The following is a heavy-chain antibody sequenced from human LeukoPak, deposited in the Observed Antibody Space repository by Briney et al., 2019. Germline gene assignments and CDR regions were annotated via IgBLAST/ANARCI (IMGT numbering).Heavy chain of an antibody. J-gene: IGHJ4*02. V-gene: IGHV4-39*07. CDR2: IYYSGST. CDR3: AATYYYDSSGYLGVFDY. Sequence: PSETLSLTCTVSGGSISSSSYYWGWIRQPPGKGLEWIGSIYYSGSTYYNPSLKSRVSISVDTSKNQFSLKLSSVTAADTDVYYCAATYYYDSSGYLGVFDYWGQGTLVTVSS. D-gene: IGHD3-22*01. CDR1: GGSISSSSYY.